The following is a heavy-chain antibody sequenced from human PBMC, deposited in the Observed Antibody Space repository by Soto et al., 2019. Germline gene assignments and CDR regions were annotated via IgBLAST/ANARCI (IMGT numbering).Heavy chain of an antibody. CDR1: GGSISSSSYY. CDR2: IYYSGST. CDR3: ARLVWFGADY. J-gene: IGHJ4*02. Sequence: QLQLQESGPGLVKPSETLSLTCTVSGGSISSSSYYWGWIRQPPGKGLEWIGSIYYSGSTYYNPSLKSRVTMSVDTSKNQFSLKLSFVTAADTAVYYCARLVWFGADYWGQGTLVTVSS. V-gene: IGHV4-39*01. D-gene: IGHD3-10*01.